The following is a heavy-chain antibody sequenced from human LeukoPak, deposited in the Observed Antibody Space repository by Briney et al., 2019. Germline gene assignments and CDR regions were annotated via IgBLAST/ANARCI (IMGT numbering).Heavy chain of an antibody. CDR1: GYTFTGYY. D-gene: IGHD6-19*01. CDR2: INPNSGGT. CDR3: ARAYSSGWYRDFDY. J-gene: IGHJ4*02. V-gene: IGHV1-2*06. Sequence: ASVKVSCKASGYTFTGYYMHWVRQAPGQGLEWMGRINPNSGGTIYAQKFQGRVTMTRDTSISTAYMELSRLRSDDTAVYYCARAYSSGWYRDFDYWGQGTLVTVSS.